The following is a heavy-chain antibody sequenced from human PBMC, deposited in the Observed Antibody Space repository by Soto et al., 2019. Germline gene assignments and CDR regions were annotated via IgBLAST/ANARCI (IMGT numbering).Heavy chain of an antibody. CDR1: GFTFSDYY. CDR3: ARASDYYGSGSYYSFDY. V-gene: IGHV3-11*06. CDR2: ISSSSSYT. J-gene: IGHJ4*02. Sequence: VQLVESGGGLVKPGGSLRLSCAASGFTFSDYYMSWIRQAPGKGLEWVSYISSSSSYTNYADSVKGRFTISRDNAKNSLYLQMNSLRAEDTAVYYCARASDYYGSGSYYSFDYWGQGTLVTVSS. D-gene: IGHD3-10*01.